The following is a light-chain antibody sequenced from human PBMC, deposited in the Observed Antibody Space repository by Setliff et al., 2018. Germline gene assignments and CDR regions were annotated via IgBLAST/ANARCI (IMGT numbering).Light chain of an antibody. CDR2: STN. V-gene: IGLV7-43*01. Sequence: QAVVTQEPSLTVSPGGTVTLTCASSTGAVTSVYYPNWFQQKPGQAPRALIYSTNKNHSWTPARFSGSLIGGKAALTLSRVQPEDEAEYYCLLFYGGAQRVVGGGTKVTVL. CDR1: TGAVTSVYY. J-gene: IGLJ3*02. CDR3: LLFYGGAQRV.